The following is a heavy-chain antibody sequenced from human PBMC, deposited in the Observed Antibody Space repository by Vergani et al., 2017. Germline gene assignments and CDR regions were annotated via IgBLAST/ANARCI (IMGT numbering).Heavy chain of an antibody. CDR1: GYNFTDHY. Sequence: EVPLVQFGAEVKKPGATMKISCKVSGYNFTDHYMHWVKQAPGKGLEWMGIVDPEDGETIYAEKFKGRVTIAADTSTDTAHLECSSLRSEDTAVYYCATPQTVTTGGMEVWGQGTTVIVSS. D-gene: IGHD4-17*01. CDR2: VDPEDGET. CDR3: ATPQTVTTGGMEV. J-gene: IGHJ6*02. V-gene: IGHV1-69-2*01.